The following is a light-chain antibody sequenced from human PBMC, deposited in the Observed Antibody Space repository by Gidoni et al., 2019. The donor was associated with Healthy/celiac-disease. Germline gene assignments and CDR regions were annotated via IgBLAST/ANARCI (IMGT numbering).Light chain of an antibody. CDR2: DAS. CDR3: QQYDNLPLT. CDR1: QDISNY. V-gene: IGKV1-33*01. J-gene: IGKJ4*01. Sequence: IQLTQSPSSLSASVGDRVTITCQASQDISNYLHWYQQKPGKAPKLLIYDASNWETGVPSRFSGSGSGTDFTFTISSLQPEDIAAYYCQQYDNLPLTFGGGTKVEIK.